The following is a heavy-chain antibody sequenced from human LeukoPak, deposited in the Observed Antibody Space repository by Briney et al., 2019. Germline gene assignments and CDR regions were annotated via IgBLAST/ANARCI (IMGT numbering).Heavy chain of an antibody. CDR3: ASSLRWASDY. V-gene: IGHV3-66*01. D-gene: IGHD4-23*01. CDR1: GFSVSNNY. J-gene: IGHJ4*02. CDR2: LYSGGST. Sequence: GGSLRLSCAASGFSVSNNYLSWVRQAPGKGLEWVSVLYSGGSTYYADSVKGRFTISRDNAKNSLYLQMNSLRAEDTAVYYCASSLRWASDYWGQGTLVTVSS.